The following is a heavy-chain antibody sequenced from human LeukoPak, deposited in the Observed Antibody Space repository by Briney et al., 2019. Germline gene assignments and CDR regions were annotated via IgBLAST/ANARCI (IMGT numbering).Heavy chain of an antibody. Sequence: ASVKVSCKASGYTFTSYGISWVRQAPGQGLEWMGWISAYNGNTNYAQKLQGRVTMTTDTSTSTAYMELRSLRSDDTAVYYCARDRHFYGRNSETDLDYWGQGTLVTVSS. CDR1: GYTFTSYG. D-gene: IGHD4-23*01. CDR3: ARDRHFYGRNSETDLDY. V-gene: IGHV1-18*01. CDR2: ISAYNGNT. J-gene: IGHJ4*02.